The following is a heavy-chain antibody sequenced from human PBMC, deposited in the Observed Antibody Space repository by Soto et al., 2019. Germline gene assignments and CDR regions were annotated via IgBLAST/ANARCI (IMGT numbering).Heavy chain of an antibody. V-gene: IGHV4-4*02. CDR3: ARDRRIQSIAAAGTGYYYYYYGMDV. CDR2: IYHSGST. Sequence: PSETLSLTCAVSGGSISSSNWWSWVRQPPGKGLEWIGEIYHSGSTNYNPSLKSRVTISVDKSKNQFSLKLSSVTAADTAVYYCARDRRIQSIAAAGTGYYYYYYGMDVWGQGTTVTVSS. D-gene: IGHD6-13*01. J-gene: IGHJ6*02. CDR1: GGSISSSNW.